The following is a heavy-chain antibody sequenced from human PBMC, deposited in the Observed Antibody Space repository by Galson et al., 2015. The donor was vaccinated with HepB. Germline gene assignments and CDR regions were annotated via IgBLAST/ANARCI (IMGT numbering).Heavy chain of an antibody. J-gene: IGHJ4*02. CDR3: GRWNEGFDY. Sequence: SETLSLTCTVSGGSISNHYWSWIRQPPGKGLEWIGYIYNSGHTNYNPSLKSRVTISQDTSRNQLSLRLNSVTAADTALYYCGRWNEGFDYWGQGALVTVAS. CDR1: GGSISNHY. CDR2: IYNSGHT. V-gene: IGHV4-59*11. D-gene: IGHD1-1*01.